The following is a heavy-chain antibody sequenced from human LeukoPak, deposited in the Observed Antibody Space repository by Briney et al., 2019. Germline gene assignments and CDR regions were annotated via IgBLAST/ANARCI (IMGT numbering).Heavy chain of an antibody. CDR3: ARRLEGLATFDY. J-gene: IGHJ4*02. D-gene: IGHD5-12*01. CDR2: IYAGDSAT. V-gene: IGHV5-51*01. Sequence: GEPLNTSCKASGYSFTSYWIGWVREMHGRGMEWLGIIYAGDSATRSSPSFRGQVTISADKSINTAYLQWSSLKASDTAMYYCARRLEGLATFDYWGQGTLVSVPS. CDR1: GYSFTSYW.